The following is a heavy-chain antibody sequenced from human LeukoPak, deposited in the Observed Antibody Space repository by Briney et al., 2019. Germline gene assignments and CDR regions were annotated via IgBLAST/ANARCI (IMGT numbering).Heavy chain of an antibody. CDR1: GFTFSSYA. D-gene: IGHD1-26*01. CDR2: ISYDGSNK. J-gene: IGHJ3*02. Sequence: PGRSLRLSCAASGFTFSSYAMHWVRQAPGKGLEWVAVISYDGSNKYYADSVKGRFTISRDNSKNTLYLQMNSLRAEDTAVYYCAKDTRVGATNPDAFDIWGQGTMVTVSS. CDR3: AKDTRVGATNPDAFDI. V-gene: IGHV3-30-3*01.